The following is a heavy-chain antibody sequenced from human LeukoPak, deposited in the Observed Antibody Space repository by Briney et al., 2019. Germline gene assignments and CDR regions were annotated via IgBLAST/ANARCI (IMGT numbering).Heavy chain of an antibody. J-gene: IGHJ5*02. CDR1: GGSFSGYY. CDR2: INHSGST. Sequence: PLETLSLTCAVYGGSFSGYYWSWIRQPPGKGLEWIGEINHSGSTNYNPSLKSRVTISVDTSKNQFSLKLSSVTAADTAVYYCARGTTYYYDSSGYYYKWFDPWGQGTLVTVSS. CDR3: ARGTTYYYDSSGYYYKWFDP. D-gene: IGHD3-22*01. V-gene: IGHV4-34*01.